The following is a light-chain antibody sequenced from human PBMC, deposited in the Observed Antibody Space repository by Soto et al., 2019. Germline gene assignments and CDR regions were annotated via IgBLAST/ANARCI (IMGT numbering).Light chain of an antibody. CDR2: GGS. CDR1: QSLKTDGQPFTDY. J-gene: IGKJ4*01. CDR3: QQYALWPLT. Sequence: EIVMTQSPATLSVSPGERATLSCRASQSLKTDGQPFTDYLAWYQQKPGQAPRLLIHGGSIRATGVPARFSGSGSGTEFTLPISSLQSEDFAVYFCQQYALWPLTFGGGTNVEIK. V-gene: IGKV3-15*01.